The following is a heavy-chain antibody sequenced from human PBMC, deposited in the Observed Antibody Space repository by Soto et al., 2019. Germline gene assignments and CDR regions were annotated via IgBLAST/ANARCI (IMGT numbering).Heavy chain of an antibody. Sequence: QLGGSLRLSCAASGFTFSGSAMHWVRQASGKGLEWVGRIRSKANSYATAYAASVKGRFTISRDDSKNTAYLQMNSLKTEDTAVYYCTGTYYDFWSGYYNWFDPWGQGTLVTVSS. D-gene: IGHD3-3*01. CDR3: TGTYYDFWSGYYNWFDP. V-gene: IGHV3-73*01. CDR1: GFTFSGSA. CDR2: IRSKANSYAT. J-gene: IGHJ5*02.